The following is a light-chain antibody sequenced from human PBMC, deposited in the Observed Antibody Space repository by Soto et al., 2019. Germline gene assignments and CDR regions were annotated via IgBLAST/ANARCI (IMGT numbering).Light chain of an antibody. V-gene: IGLV2-14*01. CDR1: SSDVGGYNY. CDR3: SSYTSSSPRL. J-gene: IGLJ2*01. CDR2: DVS. Sequence: QSVLTQPASVSGSPGQSITISCTGTSSDVGGYNYVSWYQQHQGKAPKLMIYDVSNRPSGVSNRFSGSKSGITASLTIYGLQADDEADYYCSSYTSSSPRLFCGWTKLTVL.